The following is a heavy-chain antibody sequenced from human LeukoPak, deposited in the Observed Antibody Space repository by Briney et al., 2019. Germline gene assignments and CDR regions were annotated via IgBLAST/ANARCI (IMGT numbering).Heavy chain of an antibody. CDR1: GFSLSGYD. J-gene: IGHJ4*02. D-gene: IGHD6-13*01. CDR2: IGTAGDT. Sequence: GGSLRLSCEASGFSLSGYDMHWVRQATGKGLEWVSAIGTAGDTYYSDSVRGRFTISRENAKNSLDLQMHSLRAGDTAVYYCARSPSYSSSWYALDSWGQGTLVTVSS. V-gene: IGHV3-13*01. CDR3: ARSPSYSSSWYALDS.